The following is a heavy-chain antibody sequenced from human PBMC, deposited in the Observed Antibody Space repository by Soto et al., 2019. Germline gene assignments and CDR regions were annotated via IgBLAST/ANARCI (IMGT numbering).Heavy chain of an antibody. CDR3: ARESLLVDTAMAPFDY. D-gene: IGHD5-18*01. CDR2: ISRSSSYT. CDR1: GFTFSDFY. J-gene: IGHJ4*02. Sequence: QVQLVESGGGLVKPGGSLRLSCAASGFTFSDFYMSWVRQAPGKGLEWISYISRSSSYTNYADSVKGRFTISRDNAKNXLYLQMNSLRAEDTAVYYCARESLLVDTAMAPFDYWGQGTLVTVSS. V-gene: IGHV3-11*05.